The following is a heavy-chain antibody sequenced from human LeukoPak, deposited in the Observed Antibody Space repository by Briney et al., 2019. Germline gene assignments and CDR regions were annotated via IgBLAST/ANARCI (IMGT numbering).Heavy chain of an antibody. CDR3: ARELAGHYYGSGSSFDY. CDR2: IGTAGDT. CDR1: GFTFSSYD. Sequence: GGSLRLSCAASGFTFSSYDMHWVRQATGKGLEWVSAIGTAGDTYYPGSVKGRFTISRDNAKNSLYLQMNSLRAEDTAVYYCARELAGHYYGSGSSFDYWGQGTLVTVSS. J-gene: IGHJ4*02. D-gene: IGHD3-10*01. V-gene: IGHV3-13*01.